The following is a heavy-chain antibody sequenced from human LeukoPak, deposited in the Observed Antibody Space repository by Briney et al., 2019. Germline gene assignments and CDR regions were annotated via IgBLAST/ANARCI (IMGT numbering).Heavy chain of an antibody. V-gene: IGHV3-53*01. CDR2: IYSGGST. D-gene: IGHD2-15*01. J-gene: IGHJ3*02. CDR1: GFTVSSNY. Sequence: GGSLRLSCAASGFTVSSNYMSWVRQAPGKGLEWVSVIYSGGSTYYADSVKGRFTISRDNSKNPLYLQMNSRRAEDTAVYYCARDGYCSGGSCYGVNAFDIWGQGTMVTVSS. CDR3: ARDGYCSGGSCYGVNAFDI.